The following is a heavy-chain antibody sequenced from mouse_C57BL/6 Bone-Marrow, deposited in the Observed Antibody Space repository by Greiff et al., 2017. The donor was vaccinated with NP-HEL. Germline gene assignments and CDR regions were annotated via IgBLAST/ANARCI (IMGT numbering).Heavy chain of an antibody. J-gene: IGHJ4*01. CDR1: GYAFTNYL. V-gene: IGHV1-54*01. CDR3: AREAFTTVVAKDYAMDY. Sequence: QVQLQQSGAELVRPGTSVKVSCKASGYAFTNYLIEWVKQRPGQGLEWIGVINPGSGGTNYNEKFKGKATLTADKSSSTAYMQLSSLTSEDSAVYFCAREAFTTVVAKDYAMDYWGQGTSVTVSS. D-gene: IGHD1-1*01. CDR2: INPGSGGT.